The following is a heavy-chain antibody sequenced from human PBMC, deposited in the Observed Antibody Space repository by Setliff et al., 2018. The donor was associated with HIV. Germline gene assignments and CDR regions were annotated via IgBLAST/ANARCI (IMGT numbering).Heavy chain of an antibody. CDR3: ARDTPYSSSWFHWFDP. CDR1: GFTFDDYG. J-gene: IGHJ5*02. D-gene: IGHD6-13*01. CDR2: INWNGGST. V-gene: IGHV3-20*04. Sequence: GGSLRLSCAASGFTFDDYGMSWVRQAPGKGLEWVSGINWNGGSTRYADSVKGRFTISRNNAKKSLYLQTNSLRAEDTALYYCARDTPYSSSWFHWFDPWGQGTLVTVSS.